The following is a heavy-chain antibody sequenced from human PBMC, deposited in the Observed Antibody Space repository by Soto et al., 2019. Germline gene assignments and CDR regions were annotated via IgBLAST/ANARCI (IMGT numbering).Heavy chain of an antibody. CDR1: GFTFTNYG. D-gene: IGHD6-6*01. CDR2: SSALNGFT. CDR3: EATSSIEIGLRG. J-gene: IGHJ4*02. V-gene: IGHV1-18*01. Sequence: QLQLVQSGSEVKKPGASVKVSCKTSGFTFTNYGFTWVRQAPGKGLEWMGWSSALNGFTNYAQAFQGRVTLTTDSSTKTAYMELRGLRSDYTAFYYCEATSSIEIGLRGWGQGYLVSVAS.